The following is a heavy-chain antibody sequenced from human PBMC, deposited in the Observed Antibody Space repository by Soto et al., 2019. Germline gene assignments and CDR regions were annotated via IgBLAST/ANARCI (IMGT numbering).Heavy chain of an antibody. Sequence: GGSLRLSCAASGFTFSSYAMHWVRQAPGKGLEWVAVISYDGSNKYYADSVKGRFTISRDNAKNSLYLQMNSLRAEDTAVYYCARENYYYGMDVWGQGTTVTVSS. J-gene: IGHJ6*02. CDR3: ARENYYYGMDV. CDR1: GFTFSSYA. V-gene: IGHV3-30-3*01. CDR2: ISYDGSNK.